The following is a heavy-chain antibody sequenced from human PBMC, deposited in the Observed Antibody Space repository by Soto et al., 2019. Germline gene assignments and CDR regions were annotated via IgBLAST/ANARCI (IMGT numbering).Heavy chain of an antibody. D-gene: IGHD3-10*01. V-gene: IGHV1-18*01. CDR3: ARDMLEWFGELSTYYCYGMDV. CDR2: ISAYNGNT. J-gene: IGHJ6*02. Sequence: QVQLVQSGAEVKKPGASVKVSCKASGYTFTSYGISWVRQAPGQGLEWMGWISAYNGNTNYAQKLQGRVTMTIDTSTRIAYMELRSLRSDDTAVYYCARDMLEWFGELSTYYCYGMDVWGQGTTVTVSS. CDR1: GYTFTSYG.